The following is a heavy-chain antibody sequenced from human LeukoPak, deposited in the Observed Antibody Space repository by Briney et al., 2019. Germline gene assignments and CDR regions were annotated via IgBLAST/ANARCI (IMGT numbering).Heavy chain of an antibody. J-gene: IGHJ4*02. D-gene: IGHD3/OR15-3a*01. CDR2: IDHSGST. CDR1: GGSFSGYY. Sequence: PSETLSLTCAVYGGSFSGYYWSWIRQPPGKGREWIGEIDHSGSTNYNPSLKSRVTISVDTSMNQFSLKLSSVTAADTAVYYCARGRRTRNDFDYWGQGTLVTVSS. V-gene: IGHV4-34*01. CDR3: ARGRRTRNDFDY.